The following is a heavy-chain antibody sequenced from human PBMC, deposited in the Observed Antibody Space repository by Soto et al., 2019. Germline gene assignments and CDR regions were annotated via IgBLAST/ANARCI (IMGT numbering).Heavy chain of an antibody. Sequence: EVQLVESGGGLVQPGGSLRLSCAASGFTFSSYSMNWVREAPGKGLEWVSYISSSSSTIYYADSVKGRFTISRDNAKNSLYLQMNSLRDEDTAVYYCARDPGDYGEYGMDVWGQGTTVTVSS. CDR2: ISSSSSTI. CDR1: GFTFSSYS. CDR3: ARDPGDYGEYGMDV. V-gene: IGHV3-48*02. J-gene: IGHJ6*02. D-gene: IGHD4-17*01.